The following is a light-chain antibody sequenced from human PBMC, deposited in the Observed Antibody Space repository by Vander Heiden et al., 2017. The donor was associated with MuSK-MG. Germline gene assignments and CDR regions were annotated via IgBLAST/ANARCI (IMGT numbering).Light chain of an antibody. CDR2: DVS. CDR3: NSYTSGSTLV. Sequence: QSALTQPASVSGSPGQSITISCTGTTGDVGAYDFVSWYQHHPGKAPKLMIYDVSNRPSGVSNRFSGSKSGNTASLTISGLQPEDEADYYCNSYTSGSTLVFGGGTKLTVL. V-gene: IGLV2-14*03. J-gene: IGLJ3*02. CDR1: TGDVGAYDF.